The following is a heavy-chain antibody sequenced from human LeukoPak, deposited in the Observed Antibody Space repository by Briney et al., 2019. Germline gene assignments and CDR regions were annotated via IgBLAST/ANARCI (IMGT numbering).Heavy chain of an antibody. V-gene: IGHV3-23*01. Sequence: GGSLRLSCAASGLTFSNYAMTWVRQAPGKGLERVSAISTNGDRTYYADSVKGRFTVSRDNAKNSLYLQMNSLRAEDTAVYYCARDRYYYDSSGYYYWGQGTLVTVSS. J-gene: IGHJ4*02. D-gene: IGHD3-22*01. CDR3: ARDRYYYDSSGYYY. CDR2: ISTNGDRT. CDR1: GLTFSNYA.